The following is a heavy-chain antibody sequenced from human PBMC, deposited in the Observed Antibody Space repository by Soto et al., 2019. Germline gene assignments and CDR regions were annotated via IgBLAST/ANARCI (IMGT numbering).Heavy chain of an antibody. CDR1: GGSINSYC. Sequence: QVQLQESGPGLVKPSETLSLTCTVSGGSINSYCWSWIRQPPGKGLEWIAYIFDSGDTNYNPSLTSRATMSVDTSKNQFSLKLTSVTAADTAVYYCASHRRTTVAKFYFDYWGQGALVTVSS. V-gene: IGHV4-59*08. D-gene: IGHD4-4*01. CDR3: ASHRRTTVAKFYFDY. CDR2: IFDSGDT. J-gene: IGHJ4*02.